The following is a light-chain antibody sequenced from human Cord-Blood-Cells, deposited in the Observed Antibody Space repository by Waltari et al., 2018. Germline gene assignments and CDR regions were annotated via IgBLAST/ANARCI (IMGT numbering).Light chain of an antibody. Sequence: DIQMTQSPSSLSASVGDRVTITCRASQSISSYLNWYQQKPGKAPKLLIYAASSLQSGVPTRFSGSGSETDFTLTISSLQPEDFATYYCRQSYSTPWTFVQGTEVEIK. V-gene: IGKV1-39*01. CDR1: QSISSY. CDR3: RQSYSTPWT. J-gene: IGKJ1*01. CDR2: AAS.